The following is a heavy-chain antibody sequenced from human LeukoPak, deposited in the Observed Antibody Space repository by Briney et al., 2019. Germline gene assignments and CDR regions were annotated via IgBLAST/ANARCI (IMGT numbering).Heavy chain of an antibody. J-gene: IGHJ4*02. Sequence: GGSLRLSCAASGFTFSSYAMSWVRQAPGKGLEWVSVIYSGGSTYYADSVKGRFTISRDNSKNTLYLQMNSLRAEDTAVYYCARAELGYCSGGSCAADYWGQGTLVTVSS. CDR2: IYSGGST. CDR1: GFTFSSYA. V-gene: IGHV3-53*01. CDR3: ARAELGYCSGGSCAADY. D-gene: IGHD2-15*01.